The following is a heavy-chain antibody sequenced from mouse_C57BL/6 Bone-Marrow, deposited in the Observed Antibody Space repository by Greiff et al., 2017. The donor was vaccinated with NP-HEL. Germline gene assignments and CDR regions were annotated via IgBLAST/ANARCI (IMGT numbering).Heavy chain of an antibody. CDR3: ASPGNLLLRSAWFAY. CDR2: IHPNSGST. CDR1: GYTFTSYW. Sequence: VQLQQSGAELVKPGASVKLSCKASGYTFTSYWMHWVKQRPGQGLEWIGMIHPNSGSTNYNEKFKSKATLTVDKSSSTAYMQLSSLTSEDSAVYYCASPGNLLLRSAWFAYWGQGTLVTVSA. V-gene: IGHV1-64*01. D-gene: IGHD1-1*01. J-gene: IGHJ3*01.